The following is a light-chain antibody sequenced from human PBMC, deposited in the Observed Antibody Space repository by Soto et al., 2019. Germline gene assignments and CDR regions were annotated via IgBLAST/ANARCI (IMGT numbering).Light chain of an antibody. CDR1: QRVSSSY. CDR3: QQYGGSPPLS. V-gene: IGKV3-20*01. Sequence: EIVLTQSPGTLSLSPGERATLSCRASQRVSSSYLAWYQQKPGQAPRLLIYGASSRATGIPDRFSGSGSGTDFTLAVGSLEPDDFSGYYCQQYGGSPPLSFGQGTKVEIK. CDR2: GAS. J-gene: IGKJ1*01.